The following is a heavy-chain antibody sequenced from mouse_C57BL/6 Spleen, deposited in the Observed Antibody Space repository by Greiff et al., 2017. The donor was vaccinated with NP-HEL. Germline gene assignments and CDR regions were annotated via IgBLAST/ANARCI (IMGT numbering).Heavy chain of an antibody. D-gene: IGHD1-2*01. Sequence: QVQLQQPGAELVKPGASVKMSCKASGYTFTSYWITWVKQRPGQGLEWIGDLYPGSGSTNYNEKFKSKATMTVDTSSSTAYMQLSSLTSEDSAVYYCARMNPYFDYWGQGTTLTVSS. J-gene: IGHJ2*01. CDR3: ARMNPYFDY. V-gene: IGHV1-55*01. CDR2: LYPGSGST. CDR1: GYTFTSYW.